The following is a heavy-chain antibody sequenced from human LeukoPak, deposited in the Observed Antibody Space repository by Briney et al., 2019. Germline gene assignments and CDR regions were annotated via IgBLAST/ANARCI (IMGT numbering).Heavy chain of an antibody. CDR3: AKDAVLRFLVAYFDY. J-gene: IGHJ4*02. D-gene: IGHD3-3*01. Sequence: GASVKVSCKVSGYTLTELSMHWVRQAPGKGLEWMGGFDPEDGETIYAQKFQGRVTMTEDTSTDTAYMELSSLRSEDTAVYYCAKDAVLRFLVAYFDYWGQGTLVTVSS. CDR1: GYTLTELS. CDR2: FDPEDGET. V-gene: IGHV1-24*01.